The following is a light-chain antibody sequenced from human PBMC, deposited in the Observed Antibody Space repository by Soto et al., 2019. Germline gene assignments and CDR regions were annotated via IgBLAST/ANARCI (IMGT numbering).Light chain of an antibody. J-gene: IGLJ3*02. CDR3: SSYACSGGV. V-gene: IGLV2-8*01. CDR1: SSDLDTYDY. CDR2: DVT. Sequence: QSALTQPPSASGSPGQSVTISCTGSSSDLDTYDYVSWYQQHPGKAPKLIIFDVTERPSGVPDRFSGFKSGNTASLTVSGLQSEDEAYYYCSSYACSGGVFGGGTKLTVL.